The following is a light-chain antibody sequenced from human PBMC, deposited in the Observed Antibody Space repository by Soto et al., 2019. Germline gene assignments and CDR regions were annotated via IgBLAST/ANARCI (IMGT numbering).Light chain of an antibody. V-gene: IGKV3-11*01. CDR2: DAS. CDR3: QQRSNRLT. Sequence: EIVLTQSPATLSLSPGERATLSCRASQSVSSYLAWYQQKPGQAPRLLIYDASNRATGIPARFSGSGSGTDFTLTISSLEPEDCAVYYCQQRSNRLTFGGGTKVVIK. CDR1: QSVSSY. J-gene: IGKJ4*01.